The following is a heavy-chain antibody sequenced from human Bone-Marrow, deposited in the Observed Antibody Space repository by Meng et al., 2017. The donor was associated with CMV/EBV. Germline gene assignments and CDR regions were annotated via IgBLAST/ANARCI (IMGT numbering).Heavy chain of an antibody. D-gene: IGHD1-26*01. J-gene: IGHJ4*02. V-gene: IGHV1-2*02. CDR2: INPNSGGT. CDR1: GYTFTGYY. CDR3: ARSLNHYAARGSGSYYAY. Sequence: ASVKVSCKASGYTFTGYYIHWVRQAPGQGLEWMGWINPNSGGTNYAQKFQGRVTMTRDTSISTAYMELSRLRSDDTAVYYCARSLNHYAARGSGSYYAYWGQGTLVTVSS.